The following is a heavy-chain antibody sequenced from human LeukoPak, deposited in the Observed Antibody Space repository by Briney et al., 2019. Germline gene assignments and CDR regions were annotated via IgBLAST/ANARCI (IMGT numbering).Heavy chain of an antibody. CDR2: IYTSGST. CDR3: ARHRGVILDY. CDR1: GGSISSGGYY. V-gene: IGHV4-61*02. Sequence: SETLSLTXTVSGGSISSGGYYWSWIRQPAGKGLEWIGRIYTSGSTNYNPSLKSRVTISVDTSKNQFSLKLSSVTAADTAVYYCARHRGVILDYWGQGTLVTVSS. D-gene: IGHD3-16*02. J-gene: IGHJ4*02.